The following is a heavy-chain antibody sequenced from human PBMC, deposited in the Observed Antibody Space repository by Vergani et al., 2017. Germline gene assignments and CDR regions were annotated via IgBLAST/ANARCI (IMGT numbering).Heavy chain of an antibody. CDR3: ARHPPLTGFFDY. Sequence: QVQLVQSGAEVGKPGASVKISCKASGYTFTAYYIHWVRQAPEQGLEWVGVISPDGFSTFYAQKFQGRVTITRDTSTSTVYVEVTSLRSDDTAVYYCARHPPLTGFFDYWGQGTLVTVSS. CDR1: GYTFTAYY. J-gene: IGHJ4*02. CDR2: ISPDGFST. D-gene: IGHD3-9*01. V-gene: IGHV1-46*03.